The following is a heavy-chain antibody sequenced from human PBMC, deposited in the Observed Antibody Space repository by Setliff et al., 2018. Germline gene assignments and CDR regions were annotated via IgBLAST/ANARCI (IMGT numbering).Heavy chain of an antibody. J-gene: IGHJ4*02. CDR3: ARGGYSYGLGGFPLDY. CDR1: GGSISRGSYD. D-gene: IGHD5-18*01. V-gene: IGHV4-61*02. Sequence: PSETLSLTCTVSGGSISRGSYDWSWIRQPAGKGLEWIGRIYTSGSTNYNPSLKSRVTISVDTSKNQFSLKLSSVTAADTAVYYCARGGYSYGLGGFPLDYWGQGTQVTVSS. CDR2: IYTSGST.